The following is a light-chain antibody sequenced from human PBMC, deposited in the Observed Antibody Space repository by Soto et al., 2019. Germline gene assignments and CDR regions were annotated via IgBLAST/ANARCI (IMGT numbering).Light chain of an antibody. CDR1: SSDVCAYNY. V-gene: IGLV2-14*01. J-gene: IGLJ1*01. Sequence: SVLTQPASVSGSPGQSITISCTGTSSDVCAYNYVSWYQQHPGKAPKLLIFEVSNRPSGVSNRFSASKSGNTASLTISGLQAEDEADYYCSSYTSSSTYVFGTGTKLTVL. CDR2: EVS. CDR3: SSYTSSSTYV.